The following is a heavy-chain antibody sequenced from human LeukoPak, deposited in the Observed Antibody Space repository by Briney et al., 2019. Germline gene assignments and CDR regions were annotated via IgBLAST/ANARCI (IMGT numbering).Heavy chain of an antibody. J-gene: IGHJ3*02. V-gene: IGHV1-69*13. CDR2: IIPIFGIA. CDR1: GGTFSSYA. Sequence: SVKVSCKASGGTFSSYAISWVRQAPGQGLEWMGGIIPIFGIANYAQKFQGRVTITADESTSTAYMELSSLRSEDTAVYYCARVASSSWHSDAFDIWGQGTMVTVSS. CDR3: ARVASSSWHSDAFDI. D-gene: IGHD6-13*01.